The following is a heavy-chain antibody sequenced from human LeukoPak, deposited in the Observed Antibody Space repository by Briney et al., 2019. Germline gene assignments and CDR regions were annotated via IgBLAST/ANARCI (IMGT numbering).Heavy chain of an antibody. V-gene: IGHV5-51*01. CDR3: ARHQRPNYYGSVSGSPNWFDP. Sequence: GESLKISCKGSGYSFTSYWIGWVRQMPGKGLEWMGIIYPDDSDTRYSPSFQGQVTISADKSISTAYLQWSSLKASDTAMYYCARHQRPNYYGSVSGSPNWFDPWGQGTLVTVSS. CDR2: IYPDDSDT. CDR1: GYSFTSYW. J-gene: IGHJ5*02. D-gene: IGHD3-10*01.